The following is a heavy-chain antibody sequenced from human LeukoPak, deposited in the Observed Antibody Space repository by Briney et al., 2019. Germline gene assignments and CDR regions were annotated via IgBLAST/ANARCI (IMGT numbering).Heavy chain of an antibody. CDR3: GRDLSSSWTNWFDP. D-gene: IGHD6-13*01. CDR1: GYTFTGYY. V-gene: IGHV1-2*02. J-gene: IGHJ5*02. Sequence: GASVKVSCKASGYTFTGYYMHWVRQAPGQGLEWMGWINPNSGGTNYAQKFQGRVTMTRDTSISTAYMELSRLKSDDTAVYYCGRDLSSSWTNWFDPWGQGTLVTVSS. CDR2: INPNSGGT.